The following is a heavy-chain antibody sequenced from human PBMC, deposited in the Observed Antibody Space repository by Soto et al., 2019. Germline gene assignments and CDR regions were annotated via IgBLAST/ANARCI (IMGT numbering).Heavy chain of an antibody. V-gene: IGHV1-2*04. D-gene: IGHD6-13*01. Sequence: ASVKVSCKASGYTFTGYYMHWVRQAPGQGLEWMGWINPNSGGTNYAQKFQGWVTMTRDTSISTAYMELSRLRSDDTAVYYCARDVMIIAAADADYGMDVWGQGTTVTVSS. CDR2: INPNSGGT. CDR1: GYTFTGYY. J-gene: IGHJ6*02. CDR3: ARDVMIIAAADADYGMDV.